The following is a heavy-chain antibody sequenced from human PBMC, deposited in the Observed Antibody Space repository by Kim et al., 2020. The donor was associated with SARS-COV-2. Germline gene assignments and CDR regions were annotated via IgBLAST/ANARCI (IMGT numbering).Heavy chain of an antibody. D-gene: IGHD3-10*01. CDR1: GFTFSSYG. V-gene: IGHV3-33*01. J-gene: IGHJ4*02. CDR3: ARDPLLWFGEFQYYFDY. Sequence: GGSLRLSCAASGFTFSSYGMHWVRQAPGKGLEWVPVIWYDGSNKYYADSVKGRFTISRDNSKNTLYLQMNSLRAEDTAVYYCARDPLLWFGEFQYYFDYWGQGTLVTVSS. CDR2: IWYDGSNK.